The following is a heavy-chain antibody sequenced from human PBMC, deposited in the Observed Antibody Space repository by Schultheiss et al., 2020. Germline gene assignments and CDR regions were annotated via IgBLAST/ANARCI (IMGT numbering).Heavy chain of an antibody. V-gene: IGHV4-39*01. CDR1: GGSISSSSYY. D-gene: IGHD6-13*01. CDR3: ARVSSSWYELGV. Sequence: SQTLSLTCTVSGGSISSSSYYWGWIRQPPGKGLEWIGSIYYSGSTYYNPSLKSRVTISVDTSKNQFSLKLSSVTAADTAVYYCARVSSSWYELGVWGQGTTVTVS. J-gene: IGHJ6*02. CDR2: IYYSGST.